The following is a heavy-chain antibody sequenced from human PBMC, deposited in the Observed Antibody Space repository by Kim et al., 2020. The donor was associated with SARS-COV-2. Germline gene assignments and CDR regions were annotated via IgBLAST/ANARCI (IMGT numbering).Heavy chain of an antibody. V-gene: IGHV4-34*01. CDR3: ARGRYYDSSGYYFESYYFDY. J-gene: IGHJ4*02. Sequence: SETLSLTCAAYGGSFSGYYWSWIRQPPGKGLEWIGEINHSGSTNYNPSLKSRVTISVDTSKNQFSLKLSTVTAADTAVYYCARGRYYDSSGYYFESYYFDYWGQGALVTVSS. D-gene: IGHD3-22*01. CDR1: GGSFSGYY. CDR2: INHSGST.